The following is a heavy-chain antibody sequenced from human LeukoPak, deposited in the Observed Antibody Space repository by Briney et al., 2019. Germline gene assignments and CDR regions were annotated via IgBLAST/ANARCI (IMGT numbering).Heavy chain of an antibody. CDR1: GFTFNRYW. CDR3: TRNEQWLLQFHFDH. CDR2: INGDGGST. D-gene: IGHD6-19*01. J-gene: IGHJ4*02. Sequence: GGSLRLSCAASGFTFNRYWMHWVRHAPGKGLVWVSCINGDGGSTIYADSVKGRFTISRDNAKNTLYLQMNSLRAEDTAVYYYTRNEQWLLQFHFDHWGQGTLVTVSS. V-gene: IGHV3-74*01.